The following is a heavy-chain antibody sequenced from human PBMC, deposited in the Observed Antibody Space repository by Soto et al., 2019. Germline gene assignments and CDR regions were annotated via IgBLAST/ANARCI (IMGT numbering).Heavy chain of an antibody. CDR2: INYSGNT. D-gene: IGHD1-26*01. V-gene: IGHV4-59*01. J-gene: IGHJ4*02. CDR1: GGSISTYF. Sequence: QVQLQESGPGLVKPSETLSLICTVSGGSISTYFWSWIRQPPGKGLEWIAYINYSGNTNYNPSLKSLVTISVDTSKNQFSLKLSSVTAADTAMDYCARSRYCAVTNPYDFYYWGQGTLVTVSS. CDR3: ARSRYCAVTNPYDFYY.